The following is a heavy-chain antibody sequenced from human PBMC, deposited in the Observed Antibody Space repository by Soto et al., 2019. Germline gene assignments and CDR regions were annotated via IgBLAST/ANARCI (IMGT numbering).Heavy chain of an antibody. Sequence: GGSLRLSCTASGFTFSSYWMSWVRQAPGKGLGWVANIKEDGSGKYYVDSVKGRFSISRGNARNSLYLQMNSLRVEDTAVYYCVRVGRLGGYWGQGALVTVSS. J-gene: IGHJ4*02. D-gene: IGHD3-16*01. CDR1: GFTFSSYW. CDR3: VRVGRLGGY. V-gene: IGHV3-7*03. CDR2: IKEDGSGK.